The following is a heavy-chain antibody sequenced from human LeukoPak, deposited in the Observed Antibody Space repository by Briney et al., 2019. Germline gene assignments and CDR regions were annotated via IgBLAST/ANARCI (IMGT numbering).Heavy chain of an antibody. CDR2: MYHSGGT. J-gene: IGHJ4*02. D-gene: IGHD5-18*01. CDR1: GYSISSGYV. V-gene: IGHV4-38-2*02. Sequence: SETLSLTCTVSGYSISSGYVWGWIRQPPGKGLEWIGTMYHSGGTYYNPSLKSRVTISVDTSKNQFSLRLSSVTAADTAMYYCARDRGADTASTDWGQGTLVTVSS. CDR3: ARDRGADTASTD.